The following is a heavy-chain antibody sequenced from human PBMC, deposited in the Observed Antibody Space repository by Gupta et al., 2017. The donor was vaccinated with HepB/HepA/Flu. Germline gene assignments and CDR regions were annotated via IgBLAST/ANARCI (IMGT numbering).Heavy chain of an antibody. CDR1: GSLISSSRYY. Sequence: HLQPQESGPGLVKPSETLSLTCTVSGSLISSSRYYWVWIRQPPGKGLEWIGSIYYSGSTYYNPSLKSRVTISVDTSKNQFSLKLSSVTAADTAVYYCARAGSGRKYYFDYWGQGTLVTVSS. J-gene: IGHJ4*02. CDR3: ARAGSGRKYYFDY. V-gene: IGHV4-39*01. D-gene: IGHD3-10*01. CDR2: IYYSGST.